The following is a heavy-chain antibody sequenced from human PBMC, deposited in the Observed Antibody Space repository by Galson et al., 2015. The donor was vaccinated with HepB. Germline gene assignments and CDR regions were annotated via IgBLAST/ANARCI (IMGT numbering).Heavy chain of an antibody. Sequence: CAISGDSVSSNSAAWNWIRQSPSRGLEWLGRTYYRSKWYNDYAVSVKSRITINPDTSKNQFSLQLNSVTPEDTPVYYCARERPSYCSSTSCYRSYYYYGMDVWGQGTTVTVSS. V-gene: IGHV6-1*01. CDR1: GDSVSSNSAA. J-gene: IGHJ6*02. CDR2: TYYRSKWYN. D-gene: IGHD2-2*02. CDR3: ARERPSYCSSTSCYRSYYYYGMDV.